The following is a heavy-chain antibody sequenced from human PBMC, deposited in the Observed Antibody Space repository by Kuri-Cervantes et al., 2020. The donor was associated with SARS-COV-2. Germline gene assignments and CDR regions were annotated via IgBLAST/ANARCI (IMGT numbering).Heavy chain of an antibody. D-gene: IGHD6-13*01. J-gene: IGHJ3*02. CDR2: ISSSSSYI. Sequence: GGSLRLSCAASGFTFSSYSMNWVRLAPGKGLEWVPSISSSSSYIYYADSVKGRFTISRDNAKNSLYLQMNSLRAEDTAVYYCASGYSSRLDALDIWGQGTMVTVSS. V-gene: IGHV3-21*01. CDR3: ASGYSSRLDALDI. CDR1: GFTFSSYS.